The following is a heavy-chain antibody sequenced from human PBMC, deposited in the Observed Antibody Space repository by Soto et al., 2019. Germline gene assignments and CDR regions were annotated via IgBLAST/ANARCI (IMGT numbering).Heavy chain of an antibody. CDR3: AREGDCSGGSCYFSTRPYSWFDP. D-gene: IGHD2-15*01. V-gene: IGHV1-69*06. Sequence: SVKVSCKASGGTFSSYAISWVRQAPGQGLEWMGGIIPIFGTANYAQKFQGRVTITADKSTSTAYMELSSLRSEDTAVYYCAREGDCSGGSCYFSTRPYSWFDPWGQGTLVTVSS. CDR1: GGTFSSYA. CDR2: IIPIFGTA. J-gene: IGHJ5*02.